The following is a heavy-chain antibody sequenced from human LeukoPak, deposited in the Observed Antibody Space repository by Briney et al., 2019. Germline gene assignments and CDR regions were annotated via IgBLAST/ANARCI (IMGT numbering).Heavy chain of an antibody. J-gene: IGHJ4*02. D-gene: IGHD3-9*01. CDR3: AKGTVTGYFPQYYFDY. CDR1: GFTFSSYA. V-gene: IGHV3-23*01. CDR2: ISGSGGST. Sequence: PGGSLRLSCVASGFTFSSYAMSWVRQAPGKGLEWVSAISGSGGSTYYADSVKGRFTISRDNSKNTLYLQMNSLRAEDTAVYYCAKGTVTGYFPQYYFDYWGQGTLVTVSS.